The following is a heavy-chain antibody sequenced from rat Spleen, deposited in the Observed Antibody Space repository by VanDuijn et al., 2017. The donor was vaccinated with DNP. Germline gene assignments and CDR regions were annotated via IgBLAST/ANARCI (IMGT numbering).Heavy chain of an antibody. CDR3: ARSLATVAPTGAMDV. Sequence: QVQLKESGPGLVQPSQTLSLTCTVSGFSLTSYGVSWVRQPPGKGLEWMGVIWNSGGTRYNSALKSRLSISKDTSKSQVFLSMNSLQTEDTATYYCARSLATVAPTGAMDVWGQGISVIVSS. D-gene: IGHD1-3*01. J-gene: IGHJ4*01. V-gene: IGHV2-41*01. CDR2: IWNSGGT. CDR1: GFSLTSYG.